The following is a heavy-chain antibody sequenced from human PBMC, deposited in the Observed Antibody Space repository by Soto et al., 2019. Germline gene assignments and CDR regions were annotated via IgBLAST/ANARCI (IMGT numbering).Heavy chain of an antibody. D-gene: IGHD6-13*01. CDR1: GFTFRNFA. Sequence: EVQLLESGGGLVQPGGSLRLSCAASGFTFRNFAMNWVRQAPGKGLEWVSSITSGGSTFYVDSVKGRFTIAIDNSKDTLYLQMSCLRAEDTAVYYCAKNHLYGTSWYGVSDYWGQGSLVTVSS. V-gene: IGHV3-23*01. J-gene: IGHJ4*02. CDR3: AKNHLYGTSWYGVSDY. CDR2: ITSGGST.